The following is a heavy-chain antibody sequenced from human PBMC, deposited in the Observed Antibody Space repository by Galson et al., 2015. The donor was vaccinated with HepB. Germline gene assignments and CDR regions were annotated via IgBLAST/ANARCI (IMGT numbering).Heavy chain of an antibody. CDR1: GFSLGTSGVA. V-gene: IGHV2-5*01. J-gene: IGHJ4*02. D-gene: IGHD7-27*01. CDR3: AHSRKLGMNFHY. Sequence: PALVKPTQTLTLTCTFSGFSLGTSGVAVGWIRQPPGKALEWLALLYWNDDKRYSPSLKSRLTITKDTSKNRVVLTMTNMDPVDTGTYYCAHSRKLGMNFHYWGQGTLVTVSS. CDR2: LYWNDDK.